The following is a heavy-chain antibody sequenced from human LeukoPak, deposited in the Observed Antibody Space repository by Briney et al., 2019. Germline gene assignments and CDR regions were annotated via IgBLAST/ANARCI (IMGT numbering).Heavy chain of an antibody. CDR3: ARDSQSQGANWFDP. D-gene: IGHD3-16*01. CDR2: ISSSSSYI. J-gene: IGHJ5*02. Sequence: GGSLTLSCAASGFTFSSYSMNWLRQAPGKGLEWVSSISSSSSYIYYADSVKGRFTISRDNAKNSLYLQMNSLRAEDTAVYYCARDSQSQGANWFDPWGQGTLVTVSS. CDR1: GFTFSSYS. V-gene: IGHV3-21*01.